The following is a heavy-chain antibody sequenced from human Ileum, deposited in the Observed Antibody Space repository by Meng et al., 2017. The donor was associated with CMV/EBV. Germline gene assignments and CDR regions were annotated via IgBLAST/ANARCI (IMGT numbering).Heavy chain of an antibody. CDR2: IYGSGST. V-gene: IGHV3-53*01. Sequence: DVQLVEAGGGLIQPGGSLGLSWSASDFTVSGKYMSWVRQAPGKGLEWVSLIYGSGSTYYADSVKGRFTISRDNAKNTLYLQMNSLRAEDTAVYHCASRPSGDYPYFDFWGQGTLVTVSS. D-gene: IGHD3-3*01. J-gene: IGHJ4*02. CDR1: DFTVSGKY. CDR3: ASRPSGDYPYFDF.